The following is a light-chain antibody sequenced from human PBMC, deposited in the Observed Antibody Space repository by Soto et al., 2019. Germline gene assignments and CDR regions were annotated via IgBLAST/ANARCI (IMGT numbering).Light chain of an antibody. J-gene: IGKJ4*01. V-gene: IGKV3-20*01. Sequence: VVLTQSPGTLSLSPGERATLSCRASQSLGRRYLAWYQQKPGQAPRLLIYDTSDRASDIPGRFSGSGSGTDFSLTISRLVPEDSAVYYCQHQVTFGGGTKVEIK. CDR2: DTS. CDR3: QHQVT. CDR1: QSLGRRY.